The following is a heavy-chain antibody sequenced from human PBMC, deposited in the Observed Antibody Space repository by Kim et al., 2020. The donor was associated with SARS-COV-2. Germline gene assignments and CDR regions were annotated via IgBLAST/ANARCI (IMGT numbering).Heavy chain of an antibody. D-gene: IGHD6-13*01. J-gene: IGHJ6*02. V-gene: IGHV1-2*02. Sequence: ASVKVSCKASGYTFTGYYMHWVRQAPGQGLEWMGWINPNSGGTNYAQKFQGRVTMTRDTSISTAYMELSRLRSDDTAVYYCARSTRRQQLAYFYYYGMDVWGQGTTVTVSS. CDR1: GYTFTGYY. CDR2: INPNSGGT. CDR3: ARSTRRQQLAYFYYYGMDV.